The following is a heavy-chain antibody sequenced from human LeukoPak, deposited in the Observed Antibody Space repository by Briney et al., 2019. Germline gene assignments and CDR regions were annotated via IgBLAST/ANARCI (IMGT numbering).Heavy chain of an antibody. Sequence: GGSLRLSCAASGFTFSSYAMHWVRQAPGKGLEWVSGISGTGGTSYYADSVKGRFTISRHNSQNTLYLQINSLRAEDTAVYYCAKGQYQLLGEDAFALWGQGTMVTVSS. CDR1: GFTFSSYA. V-gene: IGHV3-23*01. CDR2: ISGTGGTS. J-gene: IGHJ3*01. CDR3: AKGQYQLLGEDAFAL. D-gene: IGHD2-2*01.